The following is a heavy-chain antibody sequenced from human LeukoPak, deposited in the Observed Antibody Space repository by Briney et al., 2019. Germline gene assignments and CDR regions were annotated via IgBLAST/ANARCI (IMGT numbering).Heavy chain of an antibody. V-gene: IGHV3-66*01. J-gene: IGHJ4*02. Sequence: GGSLRLSCAASGFTFSSYEMNWVRQAPGKGLEWVSVIYSGGSTYYADSVKGRFTISRDNSKNTLYLQMNSLRAEDTAVYYCAREIAAAGNFDYWGQGTLVTVSS. D-gene: IGHD6-13*01. CDR3: AREIAAAGNFDY. CDR2: IYSGGST. CDR1: GFTFSSYE.